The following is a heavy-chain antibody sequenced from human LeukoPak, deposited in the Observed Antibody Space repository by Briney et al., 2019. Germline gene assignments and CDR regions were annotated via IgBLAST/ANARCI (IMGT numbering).Heavy chain of an antibody. CDR3: ARGRIGWFDP. Sequence: GGSLRLSCAASGFTFSSYSMNWVRQAPGKGLEWVSYISSSSSNIYYADSVKGRFTISRDNAKNSLYLQMNSLRAEDTDVYYCARGRIGWFDPWGQGTLVTVSS. J-gene: IGHJ5*02. CDR2: ISSSSSNI. V-gene: IGHV3-48*04. CDR1: GFTFSSYS. D-gene: IGHD1-26*01.